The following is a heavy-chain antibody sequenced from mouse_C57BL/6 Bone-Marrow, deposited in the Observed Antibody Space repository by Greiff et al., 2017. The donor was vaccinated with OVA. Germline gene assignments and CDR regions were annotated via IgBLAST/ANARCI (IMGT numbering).Heavy chain of an antibody. CDR3: TLYYYGSSYPWYFDV. Sequence: VQLQQSGAELVRPGASVKLSCTASGFNIKDDYMHWVKQRPEPGLEWIGWIDPENGDTAYASKFQGTATITADTSSNTAYLQLSSLTSEDTAVYYCTLYYYGSSYPWYFDVWGTGTTVTVSS. V-gene: IGHV14-4*01. CDR1: GFNIKDDY. D-gene: IGHD1-1*01. CDR2: IDPENGDT. J-gene: IGHJ1*03.